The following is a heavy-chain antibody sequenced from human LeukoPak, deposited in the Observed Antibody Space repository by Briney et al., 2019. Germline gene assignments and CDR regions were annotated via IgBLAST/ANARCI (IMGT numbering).Heavy chain of an antibody. D-gene: IGHD6-19*01. V-gene: IGHV3-23*01. Sequence: GGSLRLSCTASGFTFSNYAMSWVRQAPGKGLKWVSDIRASGDTTHYADSVKGRFTISRDNSKNTLYLQMNSLRAEDTAVYYCAKNFASAWNYYMDVWGKGTTVTVSS. J-gene: IGHJ6*03. CDR2: IRASGDTT. CDR3: AKNFASAWNYYMDV. CDR1: GFTFSNYA.